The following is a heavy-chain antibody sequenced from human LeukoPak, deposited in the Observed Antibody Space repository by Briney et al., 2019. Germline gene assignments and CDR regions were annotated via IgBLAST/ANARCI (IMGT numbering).Heavy chain of an antibody. J-gene: IGHJ4*02. V-gene: IGHV3-23*01. CDR2: ISGSGGGT. CDR3: ARNTGTEGATKYYFDY. D-gene: IGHD1-26*01. CDR1: GVTFSSYV. Sequence: GGSLRLSCEASGVTFSSYVMSWVRQAPGKGPEWVSGISGSGGGTYYADSVKGRFAISRDNAKNSLYLQMNSLRAEDTAVYYCARNTGTEGATKYYFDYWGQGTLVTVSS.